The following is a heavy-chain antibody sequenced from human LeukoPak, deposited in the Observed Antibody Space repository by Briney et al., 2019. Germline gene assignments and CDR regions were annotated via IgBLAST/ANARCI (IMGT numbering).Heavy chain of an antibody. CDR3: AKQGEYYSYSNGYPVEYFHH. J-gene: IGHJ1*01. Sequence: KPSETLSLTCTLSGDSISSSSFYWGWIRQPPGKGLEWIGSFYYGGNTYYNPSLKSRVTISVDTSKNQFSLRFNSVTAADTAVYYCAKQGEYYSYSNGYPVEYFHHWGQGTLVTVSS. V-gene: IGHV4-39*01. D-gene: IGHD3-22*01. CDR1: GDSISSSSFY. CDR2: FYYGGNT.